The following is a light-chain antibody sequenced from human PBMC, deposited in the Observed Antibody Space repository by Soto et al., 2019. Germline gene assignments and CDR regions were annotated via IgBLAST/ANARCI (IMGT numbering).Light chain of an antibody. CDR3: SSYTSSIYVV. J-gene: IGLJ2*01. CDR2: DVS. CDR1: SSDVGGYNY. Sequence: QSALTQPASVSGSPGQLITISCTGTSSDVGGYNYVSWYQQHPGKAPKLMIYDVSNRPSGVSNRFSGSKSGNTASLTISGLQAEDEADYYCSSYTSSIYVVFGGGTQLTVL. V-gene: IGLV2-14*01.